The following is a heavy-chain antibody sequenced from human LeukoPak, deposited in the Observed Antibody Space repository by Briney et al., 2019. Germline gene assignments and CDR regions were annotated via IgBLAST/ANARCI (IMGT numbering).Heavy chain of an antibody. CDR2: ISSSGSTI. V-gene: IGHV3-11*04. D-gene: IGHD6-13*01. CDR1: GFTFSDYY. J-gene: IGHJ3*02. CDR3: ARDRYSSSWFGDDAFDI. Sequence: GGSLRLSCAASGFTFSDYYMSWIRQAPGKGLEWVSYISSSGSTIYYADSVKGRFTISRDNAKNSLYLQMNSLRAEDTAVYYCARDRYSSSWFGDDAFDIGGQGTMVTVSS.